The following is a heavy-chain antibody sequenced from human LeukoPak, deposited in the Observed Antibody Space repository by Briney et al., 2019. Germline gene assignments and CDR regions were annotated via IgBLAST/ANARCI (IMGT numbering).Heavy chain of an antibody. J-gene: IGHJ4*02. Sequence: GGSLRLSCAASGFTFSSYGMHWVRQAPGKGLEWVAVISYDGSNKYYADSVKGRFTISRDNSKNTLYLQMNSLRAEDTAVYYCAKDRRGYSYGYTPLAYWGQGTLVTVSS. CDR1: GFTFSSYG. CDR3: AKDRRGYSYGYTPLAY. D-gene: IGHD5-18*01. V-gene: IGHV3-30*18. CDR2: ISYDGSNK.